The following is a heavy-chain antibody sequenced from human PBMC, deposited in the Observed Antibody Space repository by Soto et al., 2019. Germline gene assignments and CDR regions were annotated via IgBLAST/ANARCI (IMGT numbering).Heavy chain of an antibody. J-gene: IGHJ3*02. CDR2: IYPGDSDT. D-gene: IGHD3-3*01. CDR1: GYSFTSYW. V-gene: IGHV5-51*01. Sequence: GESLKISCKGSGYSFTSYWIGWVRQMPGKGLEWMGIIYPGDSDTRYSPSFQGQVTISADKSISTAYLQWSSLKASDTAMYYCAYYDFWSGHNRDAFDIWGQGTMVTVSS. CDR3: AYYDFWSGHNRDAFDI.